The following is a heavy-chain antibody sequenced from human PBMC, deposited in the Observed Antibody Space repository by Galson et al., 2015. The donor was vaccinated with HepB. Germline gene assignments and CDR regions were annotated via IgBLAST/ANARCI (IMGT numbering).Heavy chain of an antibody. CDR3: ARGGTNYYDN. Sequence: SVKVSCKAFGYTFDSYGITWARQAPGQGLEWIGWIRPYNGDTTYAQKLQDSVTMTTDTSATTAFLELRGRRSDDTAVYYCARGGTNYYDNWGQGTLVTVSA. CDR1: GYTFDSYG. J-gene: IGHJ4*02. CDR2: IRPYNGDT. V-gene: IGHV1-18*01. D-gene: IGHD3-9*01.